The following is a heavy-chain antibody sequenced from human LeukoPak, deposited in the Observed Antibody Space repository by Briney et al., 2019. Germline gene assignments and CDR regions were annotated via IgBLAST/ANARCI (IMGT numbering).Heavy chain of an antibody. CDR2: VNLQGST. CDR1: GGSITSTNY. J-gene: IGHJ4*02. CDR3: ARQIGGFSYGAYYFDY. Sequence: SETLSLTCGVSGGSITSTNYWTWVRQPPGKGLEWIGEVNLQGSTNYNPSLMGRVAISVDMSENHISLQLTSVTAADTAVYYCARQIGGFSYGAYYFDYWGQGTLVTVSS. V-gene: IGHV4-4*02. D-gene: IGHD5-18*01.